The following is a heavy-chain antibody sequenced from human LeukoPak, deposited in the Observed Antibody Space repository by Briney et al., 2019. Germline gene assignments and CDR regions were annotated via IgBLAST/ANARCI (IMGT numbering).Heavy chain of an antibody. CDR2: ISSRSNYI. J-gene: IGHJ6*02. CDR1: GFTFSSYS. V-gene: IGHV3-21*01. Sequence: PGESLRLSCVASGFTFSSYSMNWVRQAPGKGLEWVSAISSRSNYIYYADSVKGRFTISRDNAKNSLYVQMNSLRAEDTAVYYCARMVAAAPYGMDVWGQGTTVTVSS. D-gene: IGHD6-13*01. CDR3: ARMVAAAPYGMDV.